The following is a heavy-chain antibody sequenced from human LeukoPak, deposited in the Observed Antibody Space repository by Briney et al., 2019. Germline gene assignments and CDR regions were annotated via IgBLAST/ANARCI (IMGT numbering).Heavy chain of an antibody. CDR3: ARDPNGDYIGAFDM. CDR1: GFTVSSNY. J-gene: IGHJ3*02. V-gene: IGHV3-23*01. Sequence: GGSLRLSCAASGFTVSSNYMSWVRQAPGKGLEWVSAISGSGGSTYYADSVKGRFTISRDNSKNTLYLQMNSLRAEDTAVYYCARDPNGDYIGAFDMWGQGTMVTVS. D-gene: IGHD4-17*01. CDR2: ISGSGGST.